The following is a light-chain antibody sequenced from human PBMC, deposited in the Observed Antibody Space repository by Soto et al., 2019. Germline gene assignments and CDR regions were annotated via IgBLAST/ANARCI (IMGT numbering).Light chain of an antibody. J-gene: IGKJ1*01. CDR3: QQYGSSPPGT. V-gene: IGKV3-20*01. Sequence: EIVLTQSPGTLSLSPRERATLSCRASQSVSSSYLAWYQQKPGQAPRLLIYGASSRATGIPDRFSGSGSGTDFTLTISRLEPEDFAVYYCQQYGSSPPGTFGPGTKV. CDR2: GAS. CDR1: QSVSSSY.